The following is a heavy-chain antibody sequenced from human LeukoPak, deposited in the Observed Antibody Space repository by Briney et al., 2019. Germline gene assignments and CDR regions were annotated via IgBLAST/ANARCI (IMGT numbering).Heavy chain of an antibody. CDR1: GFTFSTYN. Sequence: PGGSLRLSCAASGFTFSTYNMIWVRQAPGKGLEWVSSITSAGNFIYYADSLRGRFTVSRDNAKNSLYLQMNRLRAEDTAMYYCARDLWDHWGQGTLVTVSS. J-gene: IGHJ4*02. V-gene: IGHV3-21*01. CDR2: ITSAGNFI. CDR3: ARDLWDH.